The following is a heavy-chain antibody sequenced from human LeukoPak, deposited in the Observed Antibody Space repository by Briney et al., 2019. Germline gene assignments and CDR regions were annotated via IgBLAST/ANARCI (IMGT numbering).Heavy chain of an antibody. D-gene: IGHD6-13*01. Sequence: KSGGSLRLSCAASGFTFSNTWMSWVRQAPGKGLEWVSYISSSGSTIYYADSVKGRFTISRDNAKNSLYLQMNSLRAEDTAVYYCAAAYSSSWRDYWGQGTLVTVSS. V-gene: IGHV3-11*01. CDR2: ISSSGSTI. J-gene: IGHJ4*02. CDR3: AAAYSSSWRDY. CDR1: GFTFSNTW.